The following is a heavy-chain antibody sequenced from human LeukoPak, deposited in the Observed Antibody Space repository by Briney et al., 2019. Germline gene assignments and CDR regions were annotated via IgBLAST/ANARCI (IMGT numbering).Heavy chain of an antibody. J-gene: IGHJ6*02. CDR2: INHSGST. CDR3: ARGRSNYYGMDV. V-gene: IGHV4-34*01. D-gene: IGHD1-26*01. Sequence: SETLSLTCAVYGGSFSGYYWSWIRQPPGKGLEWIGEINHSGSTNYNPSLKSRVTISVDTSKNLFSLKVSSVTAADTAVYYCARGRSNYYGMDVWGQGTTVTVSS. CDR1: GGSFSGYY.